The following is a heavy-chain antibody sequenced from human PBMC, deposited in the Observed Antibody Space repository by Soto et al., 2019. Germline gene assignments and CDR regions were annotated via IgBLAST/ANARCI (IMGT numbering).Heavy chain of an antibody. V-gene: IGHV1-69*01. J-gene: IGHJ1*01. CDR3: AEELSFGKLSVF. Sequence: QVQVVQSGVEVRRPGSSVKVSCKASGDTFKNCVISWVRQAPGQGLEWMRGIIPLFGTTDFAQRLQGRLTNTTDESTTTAYIELSKLRTQDTATYYCAEELSFGKLSVFWGQGTMVINSS. D-gene: IGHD3-10*01. CDR1: GDTFKNCV. CDR2: IIPLFGTT.